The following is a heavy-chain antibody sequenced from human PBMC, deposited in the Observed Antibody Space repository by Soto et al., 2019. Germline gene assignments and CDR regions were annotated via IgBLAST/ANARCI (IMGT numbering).Heavy chain of an antibody. CDR2: IVPNIGTA. Sequence: SVKVSCKASGGTLNTFIYYPVNWVRQAPGQGLEWMGGIVPNIGTANYGQKFQGRVTITADKSTGTVYMELSNLTSEDTALYFCARRDTSGFLRYYDLWGQGTLVTVSS. CDR3: ARRDTSGFLRYYDL. CDR1: GGTLNTFIYYP. V-gene: IGHV1-69*06. D-gene: IGHD3-16*01. J-gene: IGHJ1*01.